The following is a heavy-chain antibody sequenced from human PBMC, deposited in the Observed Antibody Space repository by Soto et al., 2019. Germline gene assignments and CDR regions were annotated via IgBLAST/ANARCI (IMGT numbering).Heavy chain of an antibody. CDR3: ARAHYYGSGSDTNWFDP. CDR1: GCSISSGGYS. D-gene: IGHD3-10*01. CDR2: IYHSGST. V-gene: IGHV4-30-2*01. Sequence: SETLSLTCAVSGCSISSGGYSWSWIRQPPGKGLEWIGYIYHSGSTYYNPSLKSRVTISVDRSKNQFSLKLSSVTAADTAVYYCARAHYYGSGSDTNWFDPWGQGTLVTVSS. J-gene: IGHJ5*02.